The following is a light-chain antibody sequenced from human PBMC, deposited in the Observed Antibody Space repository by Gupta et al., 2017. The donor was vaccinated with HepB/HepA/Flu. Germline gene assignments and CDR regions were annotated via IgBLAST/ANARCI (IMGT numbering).Light chain of an antibody. Sequence: QPALTQPASVSGSPGQSITISCTGTSSDVGSYDFVSWYQQHPGKAPKLLIYHVSNRPSGVSNRFSGSKSGNTASLTISGLQSEDEADFYCSSVEATNTWVFGGGTKLTVL. CDR3: SSVEATNTWV. J-gene: IGLJ3*02. CDR1: SSDVGSYDF. V-gene: IGLV2-14*01. CDR2: HVS.